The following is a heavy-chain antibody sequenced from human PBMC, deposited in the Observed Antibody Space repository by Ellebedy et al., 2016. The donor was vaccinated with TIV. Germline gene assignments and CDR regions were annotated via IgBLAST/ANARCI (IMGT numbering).Heavy chain of an antibody. CDR1: GFTLRSYA. CDR3: AREGVAVADGFDI. Sequence: GESLKISCAASGFTLRSYAMHWVRQAPGKGLEWVTVISYDGNNKYYADSVKGRVTISRDNSKNTLYLQMNSLRSEDTAVYYCAREGVAVADGFDIWGQGTMVTVSS. V-gene: IGHV3-30-3*01. D-gene: IGHD6-19*01. J-gene: IGHJ3*02. CDR2: ISYDGNNK.